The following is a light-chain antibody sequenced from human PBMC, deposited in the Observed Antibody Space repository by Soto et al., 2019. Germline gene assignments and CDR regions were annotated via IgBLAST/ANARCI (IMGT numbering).Light chain of an antibody. J-gene: IGLJ1*01. Sequence: QSALTQPASVSGSPGQSITISCTGTSSDIGAFTFVSWYQQHPGKVPKLMIFDVNRRPSGVSDRFSGSKSGNTASLTISGLHAEDEGDYDCSSYTSSSTHVFGSGTKVTVL. CDR1: SSDIGAFTF. V-gene: IGLV2-14*03. CDR2: DVN. CDR3: SSYTSSSTHV.